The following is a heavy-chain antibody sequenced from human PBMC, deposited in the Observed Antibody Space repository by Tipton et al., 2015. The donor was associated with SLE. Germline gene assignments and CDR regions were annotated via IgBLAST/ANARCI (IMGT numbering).Heavy chain of an antibody. Sequence: SLRLSCAASGFTFDDYGMSWVRQAPGKGLEWVSGVNWNGDSTTYADSVKDRLTISRDNAKNSLYLQMNSLRDEDTAVYYCARGKYYFDYWGQGALVTVSS. V-gene: IGHV3-20*04. CDR2: VNWNGDST. CDR1: GFTFDDYG. CDR3: ARGKYYFDY. J-gene: IGHJ4*02. D-gene: IGHD2/OR15-2a*01.